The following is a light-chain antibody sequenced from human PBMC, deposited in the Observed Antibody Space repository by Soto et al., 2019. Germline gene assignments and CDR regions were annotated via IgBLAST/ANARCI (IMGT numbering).Light chain of an antibody. CDR1: QSVPSTY. J-gene: IGKJ5*01. V-gene: IGKV3D-20*01. Sequence: DIVLTHSPATLSLSPGERATLSCGASQSVPSTYLAWYQRKPGLAPRLLIYDASSRATGIPDRFSGSGSGTDFTLTISRLEPEDFAVYYCQQYGSSITFGQGTRLEIK. CDR2: DAS. CDR3: QQYGSSIT.